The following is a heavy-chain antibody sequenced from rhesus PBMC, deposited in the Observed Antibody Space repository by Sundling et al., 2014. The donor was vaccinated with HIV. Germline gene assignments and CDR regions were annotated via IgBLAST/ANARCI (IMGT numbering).Heavy chain of an antibody. CDR3: ARWQRLVYGFDV. CDR1: GFSFSNYA. J-gene: IGHJ5-1*01. D-gene: IGHD6-31*01. Sequence: EVQLVESGGGLVQPGGSLRLSCAASGFSFSNYALHWVRQAPGKGLEWVAVIWYDGSKKYYADSVEDRFTISRDNSKHMLHLQMNNLRLEDTAVYYCARWQRLVYGFDVWGPGVLVTVSS. V-gene: IGHV3-54*02. CDR2: IWYDGSKK.